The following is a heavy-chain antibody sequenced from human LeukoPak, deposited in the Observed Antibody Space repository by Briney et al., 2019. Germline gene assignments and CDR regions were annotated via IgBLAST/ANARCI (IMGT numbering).Heavy chain of an antibody. CDR2: ISYDGSNK. Sequence: GRSLRLSCAASGFTFSSYAMHWVRQTPGKGLEWVAVISYDGSNKYYADSVKGRFTISRDNSKNTLYLQMNSLRVEDTAVYYCARDLVSNPGDYWGQGTLVTVSS. J-gene: IGHJ4*02. CDR1: GFTFSSYA. D-gene: IGHD2/OR15-2a*01. V-gene: IGHV3-30-3*01. CDR3: ARDLVSNPGDY.